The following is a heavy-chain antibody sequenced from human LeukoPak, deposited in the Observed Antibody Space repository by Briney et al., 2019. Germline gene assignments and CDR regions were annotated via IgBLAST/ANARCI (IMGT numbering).Heavy chain of an antibody. V-gene: IGHV3-30*18. Sequence: GGSLRLSCVASGFTVGATDMYWVRRAPGKRLEWVAVLKHDDEIHYMDSVRGRFTISRDNSKNTLLLDMDGLRPEDTATYYCTKIGPVSGTTDYWGQGTLVTVSS. CDR3: TKIGPVSGTTDY. D-gene: IGHD1-1*01. J-gene: IGHJ4*02. CDR2: LKHDDEI. CDR1: GFTVGATD.